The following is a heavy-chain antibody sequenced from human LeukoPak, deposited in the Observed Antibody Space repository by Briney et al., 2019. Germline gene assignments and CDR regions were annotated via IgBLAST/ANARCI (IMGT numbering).Heavy chain of an antibody. CDR3: AREVAAAGSYAFDI. V-gene: IGHV1-8*01. Sequence: ASVKVSCKTSGYTLTNYDINWVRQATGQGLEWLGWMSPNNGDTGYAQKFQGRVTMTRDTSTNTAYMELRGLTSEDTAVYYCAREVAAAGSYAFDIWGQGTMVTVSS. D-gene: IGHD6-13*01. CDR1: GYTLTNYD. CDR2: MSPNNGDT. J-gene: IGHJ3*02.